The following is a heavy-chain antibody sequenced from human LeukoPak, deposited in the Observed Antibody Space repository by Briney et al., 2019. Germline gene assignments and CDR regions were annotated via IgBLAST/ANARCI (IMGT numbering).Heavy chain of an antibody. CDR3: ARNFYASSGYYLDDFYFDF. CDR1: GASIISDTYF. J-gene: IGHJ4*02. D-gene: IGHD3-22*01. V-gene: IGHV4-39*07. CDR2: IYYSGST. Sequence: SETLSLTCTVSGASIISDTYFWGWIRQPPGKGLEWIGSIYYSGSTYYSPSLKSRVTMSVDTSTNQFSLKLISVTAADTALYYCARNFYASSGYYLDDFYFDFWGQGTLVTVSS.